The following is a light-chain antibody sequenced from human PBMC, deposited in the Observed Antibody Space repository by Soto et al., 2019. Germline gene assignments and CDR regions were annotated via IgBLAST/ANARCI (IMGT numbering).Light chain of an antibody. CDR1: QSVSSN. CDR3: QRYNNWPPT. CDR2: GAS. J-gene: IGKJ5*01. Sequence: EIVMTQSAATLSVSPGERATLSCRASQSVSSNLAWYQQKPGQAPRLLIYGASTRATGIPARFSGSASGTEFTLTISSLQSEDFAVYYCQRYNNWPPTFGQGTRLEI. V-gene: IGKV3-15*01.